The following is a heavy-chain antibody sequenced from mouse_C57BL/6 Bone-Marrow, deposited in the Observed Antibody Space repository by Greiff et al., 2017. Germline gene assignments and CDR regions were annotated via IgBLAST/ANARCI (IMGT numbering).Heavy chain of an antibody. Sequence: EVKLMESGAELVRPGASVKLSCTASGFNIKDDYMHWVKQRPEQGLEWIGWIDPENGDTEYASKFQGKATITADTSSNTAYLQLSSLTSEDTAVYYCATYDCAWFAYWGQGTLVTVSA. D-gene: IGHD2-4*01. CDR2: IDPENGDT. CDR1: GFNIKDDY. CDR3: ATYDCAWFAY. J-gene: IGHJ3*01. V-gene: IGHV14-4*01.